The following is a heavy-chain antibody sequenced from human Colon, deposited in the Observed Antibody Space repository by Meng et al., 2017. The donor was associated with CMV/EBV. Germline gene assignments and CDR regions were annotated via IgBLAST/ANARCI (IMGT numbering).Heavy chain of an antibody. CDR3: ARDSVVVLGAPGWFES. J-gene: IGHJ5*01. Sequence: ASVKVSCKASGYTFTGYYIHWVRQAPGQGLEWMGWINPNSGGTHYAQKFQGRVAMTRDTSISTAYMELSRLRSDDTAVYYCARDSVVVLGAPGWFESWGQGALVTVSS. CDR2: INPNSGGT. D-gene: IGHD2-15*01. CDR1: GYTFTGYY. V-gene: IGHV1-2*02.